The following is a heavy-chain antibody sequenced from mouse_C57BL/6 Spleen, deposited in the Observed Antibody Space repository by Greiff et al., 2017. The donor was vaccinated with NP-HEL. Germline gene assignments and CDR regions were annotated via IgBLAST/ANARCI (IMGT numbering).Heavy chain of an antibody. V-gene: IGHV1-55*01. D-gene: IGHD1-1*01. CDR2: IYPGSGST. Sequence: QVQLKESGAELVKPGASVKMSCKASGYTFTSYWITWVKQRPGQGLEWIGDIYPGSGSTNYNEKFKSKATLTVDTSSSTAYMQLSSLTAEDSAVYYCAMGTTVVPDYWGQGTTLTVSS. CDR3: AMGTTVVPDY. J-gene: IGHJ2*01. CDR1: GYTFTSYW.